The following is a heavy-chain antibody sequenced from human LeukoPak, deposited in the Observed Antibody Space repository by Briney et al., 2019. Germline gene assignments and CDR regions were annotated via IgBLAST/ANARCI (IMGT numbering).Heavy chain of an antibody. Sequence: PVGALRLSCAASGFTLSIYWMHGGRETPGEGLGCVSRINSDWSSTSYADSVKGRFTISRDNAKNPLYLQMNSLRAEDTAVYYCARGYYDSSGYYSDAFDIWGQGTMVTVSS. CDR1: GFTLSIYW. D-gene: IGHD3-22*01. CDR3: ARGYYDSSGYYSDAFDI. V-gene: IGHV3-74*01. J-gene: IGHJ3*02. CDR2: INSDWSST.